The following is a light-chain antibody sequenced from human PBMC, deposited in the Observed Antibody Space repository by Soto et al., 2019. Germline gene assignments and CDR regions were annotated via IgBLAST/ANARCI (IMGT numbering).Light chain of an antibody. J-gene: IGKJ1*01. CDR3: QQYENHSPRT. CDR2: DAS. Sequence: DIQLTQSPSSLSSSVGDRATLTCRASQSISSWLAWYQQKPGEAPKLLIYDASTWPSGVPPRYSGSGSGTEFTLTISSLQPDDFAAYYCQQYENHSPRTFGQGTKVDIK. CDR1: QSISSW. V-gene: IGKV1-5*01.